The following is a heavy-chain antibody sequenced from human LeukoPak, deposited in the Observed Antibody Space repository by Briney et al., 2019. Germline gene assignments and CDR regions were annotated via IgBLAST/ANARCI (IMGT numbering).Heavy chain of an antibody. V-gene: IGHV1-2*02. CDR2: INPNSGVT. Sequence: ASVTHSCKASGYTFTGYYMHWVRQAPGQGLEWMGWINPNSGVTNYEQKFQGRVTMTRDTSISTAYMELSRLRSDDTAVYYCARDPDFWSGQPLNRDPNYYMDVWGKGTTVTVSS. CDR1: GYTFTGYY. D-gene: IGHD3-3*01. J-gene: IGHJ6*03. CDR3: ARDPDFWSGQPLNRDPNYYMDV.